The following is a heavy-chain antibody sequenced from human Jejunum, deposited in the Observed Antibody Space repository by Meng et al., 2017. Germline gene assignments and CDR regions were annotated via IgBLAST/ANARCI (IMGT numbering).Heavy chain of an antibody. D-gene: IGHD3-22*01. CDR1: GASMSSYY. CDR3: ARLTYYDSTGFYDN. J-gene: IGHJ4*02. CDR2: IYHSGYT. Sequence: SETLSLTCTVSGASMSSYYWSWIRQPPGKGLEWIGYIYHSGYTKYNPSLKSRPTISADTSRNQLSLKWSSVTAADTAVYYCARLTYYDSTGFYDNWGQGSLVTVSS. V-gene: IGHV4-59*01.